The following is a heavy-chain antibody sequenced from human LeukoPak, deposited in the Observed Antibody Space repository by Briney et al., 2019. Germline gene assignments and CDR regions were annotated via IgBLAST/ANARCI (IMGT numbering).Heavy chain of an antibody. V-gene: IGHV1-46*01. Sequence: ASVKVSCKASGYTFTSYYMHWVRQAPGQGLEWMGIINPSGGSTSYAQKFQGRVTMTRDTSISTAYMEVSRLRSDDTAVYYCARGLWGAYYFDYWGQGTLVTVSS. J-gene: IGHJ4*02. CDR1: GYTFTSYY. CDR2: INPSGGST. CDR3: ARGLWGAYYFDY. D-gene: IGHD3-16*01.